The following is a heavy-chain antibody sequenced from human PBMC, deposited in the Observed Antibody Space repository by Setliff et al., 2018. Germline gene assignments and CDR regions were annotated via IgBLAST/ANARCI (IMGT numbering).Heavy chain of an antibody. V-gene: IGHV3-21*01. CDR1: GFAFTSST. CDR3: VRGLHYLPVGDS. Sequence: GESLKISCAASGFAFTSSTMNWVRQSPGKSLEWASSISGRSDYINYLDSVKGRFTVSRDNAYNSLSLQMSSLTAEDAGVYYCVRGLHYLPVGDSWGQGILVTVSS. J-gene: IGHJ4*02. CDR2: ISGRSDYI. D-gene: IGHD2-21*02.